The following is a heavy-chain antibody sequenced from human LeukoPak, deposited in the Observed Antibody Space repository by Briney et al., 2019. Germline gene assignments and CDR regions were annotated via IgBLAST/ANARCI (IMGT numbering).Heavy chain of an antibody. CDR3: ARDVRWLRFVFDY. CDR1: GFTFSTYS. CDR2: TTSSSSYI. V-gene: IGHV3-21*01. D-gene: IGHD5-12*01. Sequence: GGSLRLSCAAPGFTFSTYSMNWVRQATGKGLEGVSSTTSSSSYIYYADSVKGRFTISRDNAQNSLYLQMHSLRGEDTAVYYCARDVRWLRFVFDYWGQGTLVTVSS. J-gene: IGHJ4*02.